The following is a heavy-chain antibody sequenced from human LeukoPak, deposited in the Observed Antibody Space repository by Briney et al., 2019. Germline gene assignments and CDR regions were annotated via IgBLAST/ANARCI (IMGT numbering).Heavy chain of an antibody. CDR1: GYTFTSYG. D-gene: IGHD4-17*01. V-gene: IGHV1-18*01. CDR3: ARDFDGDLDY. J-gene: IGHJ4*02. Sequence: ASVKVSCKASGYTFTSYGISWVRQAPGQGLEWMGWISAYNGNTNYAQKFQGRVTITRDTSASTAYMELSSLRSEDTAVYYCARDFDGDLDYWGQGTLVTVSS. CDR2: ISAYNGNT.